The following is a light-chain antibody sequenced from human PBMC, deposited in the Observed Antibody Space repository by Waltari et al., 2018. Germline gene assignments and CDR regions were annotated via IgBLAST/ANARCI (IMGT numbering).Light chain of an antibody. CDR1: SSDVGGYNY. J-gene: IGLJ2*01. CDR2: DVN. V-gene: IGLV2-14*03. CDR3: SSYTSSSTL. Sequence: QSALTQPASVSGSPGQSITISCTGTSSDVGGYNYVSWYQQHPDKAPKLMIYDVNNRASGVSNRFPGSKSGNTASLTISGLQAEDEADYYCSSYTSSSTLFGGGTKLTVL.